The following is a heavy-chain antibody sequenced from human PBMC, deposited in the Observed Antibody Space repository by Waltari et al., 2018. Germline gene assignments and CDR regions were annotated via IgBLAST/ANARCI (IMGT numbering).Heavy chain of an antibody. CDR3: ARLRWLYFFDH. V-gene: IGHV4-39*01. Sequence: QVQLQESGPGLAKPSETLSLTCSVSGDSIPSRAYSWGWLRQPPGKGVGWIGTISATANTYCKPSLKSLATISLDPSKKQFSPKLTSVAATDTAVYYCARLRWLYFFDHWGQGTLGIVSS. CDR2: ISATANT. D-gene: IGHD5-12*01. CDR1: GDSIPSRAYS. J-gene: IGHJ5*02.